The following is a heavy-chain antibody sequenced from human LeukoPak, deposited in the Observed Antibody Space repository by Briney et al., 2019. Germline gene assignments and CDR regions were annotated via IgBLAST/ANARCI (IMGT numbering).Heavy chain of an antibody. D-gene: IGHD5-18*01. Sequence: GGSLRLSCAASGFTFSSYWMSWVRQAPGKGLEWVANIKQDGSEEYYVDSVKGRFTISRDNAKNSLYLQMNSLRAEDTAVYYCARGGYSYGRPSRYYFDYWGQGTLVTVSS. J-gene: IGHJ4*02. CDR1: GFTFSSYW. CDR2: IKQDGSEE. CDR3: ARGGYSYGRPSRYYFDY. V-gene: IGHV3-7*01.